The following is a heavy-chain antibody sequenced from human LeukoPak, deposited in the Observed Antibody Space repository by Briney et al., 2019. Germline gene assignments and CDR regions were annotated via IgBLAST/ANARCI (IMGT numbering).Heavy chain of an antibody. CDR3: TTGEYYDSSGRANDY. Sequence: SGGSLRLSRAASGSTFSNAWMSWVRQAPGKGLEWVGRIKSKTDGGTTDYAAPVKGRFTISRDDSKNTLYLQMNSLKTEDTAVYYCTTGEYYDSSGRANDYWGQGTLVTVSS. J-gene: IGHJ4*02. V-gene: IGHV3-15*01. D-gene: IGHD3-22*01. CDR2: IKSKTDGGTT. CDR1: GSTFSNAW.